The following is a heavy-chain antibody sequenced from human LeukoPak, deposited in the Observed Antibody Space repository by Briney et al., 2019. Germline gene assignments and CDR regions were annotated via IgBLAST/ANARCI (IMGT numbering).Heavy chain of an antibody. Sequence: PGGSLRLSCAASGFTFSSYGMHWVRQAPGKGLEWVSSISSSSSSYIYYADSLEGRFTISRDNAKNSLYLQMNSLRAEDTAVYYCARAPGPDFWSGYHYWGQGTLVTVSS. J-gene: IGHJ4*02. D-gene: IGHD3-3*01. CDR3: ARAPGPDFWSGYHY. V-gene: IGHV3-21*01. CDR1: GFTFSSYG. CDR2: ISSSSSSYI.